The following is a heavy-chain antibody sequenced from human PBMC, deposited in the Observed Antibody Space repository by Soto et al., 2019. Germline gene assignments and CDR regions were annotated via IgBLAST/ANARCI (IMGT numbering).Heavy chain of an antibody. CDR1: GLTFSRDA. CDR3: AKYAFTVQQPAGCADF. CDR2: ISGSGGST. V-gene: IGHV3-23*01. J-gene: IGHJ4*02. D-gene: IGHD6-13*01. Sequence: GESFRHSCAASGLTFSRDAMSGVRQAPGKGLEWVSAISGSGGSTYYADSVKGRFTISRDNSKNTLYLQMNSLRAEDTAVYYCAKYAFTVQQPAGCADFCCPGTLVTLS.